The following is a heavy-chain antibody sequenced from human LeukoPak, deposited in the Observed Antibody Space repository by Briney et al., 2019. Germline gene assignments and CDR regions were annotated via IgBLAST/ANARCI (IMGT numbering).Heavy chain of an antibody. J-gene: IGHJ5*02. D-gene: IGHD3-10*01. V-gene: IGHV4-4*07. CDR2: IYSSGST. Sequence: SETLSLTCIVSGGSISNYYWNWIRQPAGKGLEWIGRIYSSGSTNYSPSLKSRVTMSLDTSKNQISLKLISVTAADTAVYYCASGSGSYSHYFDPWGQGTLVTVSS. CDR3: ASGSGSYSHYFDP. CDR1: GGSISNYY.